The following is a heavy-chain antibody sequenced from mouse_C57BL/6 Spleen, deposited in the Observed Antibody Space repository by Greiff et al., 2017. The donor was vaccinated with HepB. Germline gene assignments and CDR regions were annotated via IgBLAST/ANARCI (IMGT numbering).Heavy chain of an antibody. CDR3: TRRAVGYAMDY. J-gene: IGHJ4*01. V-gene: IGHV5-9-1*02. CDR2: ISSGGDYI. D-gene: IGHD1-1*02. Sequence: EVMLVESGAGLVKPGGSLKLSCAASGFTFSSYAMSWVRQTPEKRLEWVAYISSGGDYIYYADTVKGRFTISRDNARNTLYLQMSSLKSEDTAMYYCTRRAVGYAMDYWGQGTSVTVSS. CDR1: GFTFSSYA.